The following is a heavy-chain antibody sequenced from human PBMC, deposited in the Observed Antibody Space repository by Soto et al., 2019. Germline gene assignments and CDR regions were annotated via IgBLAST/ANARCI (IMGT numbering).Heavy chain of an antibody. Sequence: GESLKISCRVSGYTFTNYWIVWVRQVPGKGLEWVGRIDPSDSYTAYGPSFQGHVTISVDKSIDTAYLHWSSLKASDSAMYYCARHPHWQPLAYWGHGTLVTVSS. CDR1: GYTFTNYW. D-gene: IGHD1-1*01. V-gene: IGHV5-10-1*01. J-gene: IGHJ4*01. CDR2: IDPSDSYT. CDR3: ARHPHWQPLAY.